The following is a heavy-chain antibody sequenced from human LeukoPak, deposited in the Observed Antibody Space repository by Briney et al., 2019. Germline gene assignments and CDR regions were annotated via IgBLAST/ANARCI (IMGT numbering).Heavy chain of an antibody. Sequence: ASVKVSCKASGYTFTSYGTSWVRQAPGQGLEWMGWISAYNGNTNYAQKLQGRATMTTDTSTSTAYMELRSLRSDDTAVYFCARAVLGGPTVYYNYYHMDVWGKGTTVTVSS. CDR2: ISAYNGNT. CDR1: GYTFTSYG. V-gene: IGHV1-18*01. J-gene: IGHJ6*03. D-gene: IGHD1-26*01. CDR3: ARAVLGGPTVYYNYYHMDV.